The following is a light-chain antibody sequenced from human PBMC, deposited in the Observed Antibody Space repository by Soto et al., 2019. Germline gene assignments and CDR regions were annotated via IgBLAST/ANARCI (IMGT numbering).Light chain of an antibody. J-gene: IGKJ4*01. CDR1: QSVNNNY. V-gene: IGKV3-20*01. CDR2: GAS. CDR3: PQYGSSPLT. Sequence: EIVLTQSPGTLSLSPGERATLTCRASQSVNNNYLAWYQQRPGQAPRLLIYGASRRATGIPDRFSGSGSGTDFTLTISRLEPEDFAVYSCPQYGSSPLTFGGGTNVEIK.